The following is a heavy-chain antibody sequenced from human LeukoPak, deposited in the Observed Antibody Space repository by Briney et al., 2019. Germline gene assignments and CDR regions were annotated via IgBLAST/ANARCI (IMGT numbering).Heavy chain of an antibody. D-gene: IGHD2-2*01. Sequence: GASVKVSCKASGYTFTGYYMHWVRQAPGQGLEWMGWINPNSGGTNYAQKFQGRVTMTRDTSISTAYMELSRLRSDDTAVYYCARDDSRGVVPAAPNWFDPWGQGTLVTASS. V-gene: IGHV1-2*02. CDR2: INPNSGGT. CDR1: GYTFTGYY. CDR3: ARDDSRGVVPAAPNWFDP. J-gene: IGHJ5*02.